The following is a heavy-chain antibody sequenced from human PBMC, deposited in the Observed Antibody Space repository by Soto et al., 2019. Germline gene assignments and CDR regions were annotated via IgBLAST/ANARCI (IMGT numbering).Heavy chain of an antibody. Sequence: EVQLVESGGGLVQPGGSLRLSCAASGFTFSSYWMHWVRQAPGKGLVWVSRINSDGSSTSYADSVKGRFTISRDNAKNKLYLKMTSLRAEDTSVDYCERLYSSWSVSPFQHWGQGTLVTVSS. CDR1: GFTFSSYW. D-gene: IGHD6-6*01. CDR2: INSDGSST. V-gene: IGHV3-74*01. J-gene: IGHJ1*01. CDR3: ERLYSSWSVSPFQH.